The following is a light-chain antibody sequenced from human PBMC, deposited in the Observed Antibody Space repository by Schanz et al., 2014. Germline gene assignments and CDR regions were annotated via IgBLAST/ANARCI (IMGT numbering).Light chain of an antibody. CDR1: SSDVGGHNY. J-gene: IGLJ3*02. CDR2: EVN. Sequence: QSALTQPRSVSGSPGQSVTISCTGTSSDVGGHNYVSWYQQHPGKAPKLMIYEVNNRPSGVSNRFSGSQSGNTASLTISGLQAEDEADYYCASWDDSLNARVFGGGTKLTVL. V-gene: IGLV2-11*01. CDR3: ASWDDSLNARV.